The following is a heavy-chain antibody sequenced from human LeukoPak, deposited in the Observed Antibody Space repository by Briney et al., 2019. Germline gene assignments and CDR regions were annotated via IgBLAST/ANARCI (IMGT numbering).Heavy chain of an antibody. D-gene: IGHD4-23*01. V-gene: IGHV4-61*08. Sequence: SETLSLTCTVSGGSISNGDHYWSWIRQHPGKGLEWIGHIYYSGSTYYNPSLKSRVTISVDTSKNQFSLKLSSVTAADTAVYYCARGGGGNVAFDYWGQGTLVTVSS. J-gene: IGHJ4*02. CDR1: GGSISNGDHY. CDR2: IYYSGST. CDR3: ARGGGGNVAFDY.